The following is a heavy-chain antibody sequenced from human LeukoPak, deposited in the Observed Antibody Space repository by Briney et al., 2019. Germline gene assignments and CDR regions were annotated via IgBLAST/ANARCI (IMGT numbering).Heavy chain of an antibody. Sequence: GGSLRLSCGASGFTFSDYYMNWIRQAPGKGLEWVSYISSSGSTIYYADSVKGRFTISRDNAKNSLYLHMNSLRAEDTAVYYCAREDTAMAYFDYWGQGTLVTVSS. V-gene: IGHV3-11*01. CDR1: GFTFSDYY. CDR2: ISSSGSTI. D-gene: IGHD5-18*01. CDR3: AREDTAMAYFDY. J-gene: IGHJ4*02.